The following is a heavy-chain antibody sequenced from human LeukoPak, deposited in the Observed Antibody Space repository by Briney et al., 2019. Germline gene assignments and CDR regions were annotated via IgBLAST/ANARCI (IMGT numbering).Heavy chain of an antibody. Sequence: GGSLRLSCAASGFTFSSYAMHWVRQAPGKGLEWVTVISYDGSNKYYADSVKGRFTISRDNSKNTLYLQMNSLRAEDTAVYYCAKDSSTYYYDSSGFDYWGQGTLVTVSS. CDR3: AKDSSTYYYDSSGFDY. J-gene: IGHJ4*02. D-gene: IGHD3-22*01. V-gene: IGHV3-30-3*01. CDR1: GFTFSSYA. CDR2: ISYDGSNK.